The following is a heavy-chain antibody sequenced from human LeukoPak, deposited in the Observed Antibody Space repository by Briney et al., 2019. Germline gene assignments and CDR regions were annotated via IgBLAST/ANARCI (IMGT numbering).Heavy chain of an antibody. J-gene: IGHJ6*02. CDR2: INPNSGGI. CDR1: GYTFTGYY. CDR3: ARDSYDDYPYYYYGMDV. Sequence: ASVKVSCKASGYTFTGYYMHWVRQAPGQGLEWMGWINPNSGGINYAQKFQGRVTMTRGTSISTAYMELSRLRSDDTAVYYCARDSYDDYPYYYYGMDVWGQGTTVTVSS. D-gene: IGHD4-17*01. V-gene: IGHV1-2*02.